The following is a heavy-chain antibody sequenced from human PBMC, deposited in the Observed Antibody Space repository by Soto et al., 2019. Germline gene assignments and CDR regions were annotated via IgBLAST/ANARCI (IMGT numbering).Heavy chain of an antibody. CDR3: AREKRLSWTVDY. CDR2: MNPNSGNT. Sequence: QVQLVQSGDDVKKPGASVKGSCKASGYTFTSYDINWLRQATGQGLEWMGWMNPNSGNTGYAQKFQGRVTMTRNTSISTAYMELSSLRSEDTAVYYCAREKRLSWTVDYWGQGTLVTVSS. J-gene: IGHJ4*02. D-gene: IGHD5-12*01. V-gene: IGHV1-8*01. CDR1: GYTFTSYD.